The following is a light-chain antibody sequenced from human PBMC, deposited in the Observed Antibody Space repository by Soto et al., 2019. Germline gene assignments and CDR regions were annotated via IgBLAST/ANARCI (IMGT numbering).Light chain of an antibody. Sequence: EIVLTQSPATLSLSPGERATLSCRASQSVSSYFAWYQQKPGQAPRLLIYGASSRATGIPDRFSGSGSGTDFTLTISRLEPEDFAVYYCQQYGSSPSITFGQGTRLE. CDR3: QQYGSSPSIT. V-gene: IGKV3-20*01. CDR2: GAS. CDR1: QSVSSY. J-gene: IGKJ5*01.